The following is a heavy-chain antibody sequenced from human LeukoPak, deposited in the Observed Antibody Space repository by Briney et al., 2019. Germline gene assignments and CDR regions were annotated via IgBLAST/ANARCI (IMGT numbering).Heavy chain of an antibody. CDR1: GLTFSSYS. Sequence: PGGSLRLSCAASGLTFSSYSMNWVRQAPGKGLEWVSSISSSSSYIYYADSVKGRFTISRDNAKNSLYLQMNSLRAEDTAVYYCARDSLQYYDFWSALGPQNWFDPWGQGTLVTVSS. D-gene: IGHD3-3*01. CDR2: ISSSSSYI. CDR3: ARDSLQYYDFWSALGPQNWFDP. V-gene: IGHV3-21*01. J-gene: IGHJ5*02.